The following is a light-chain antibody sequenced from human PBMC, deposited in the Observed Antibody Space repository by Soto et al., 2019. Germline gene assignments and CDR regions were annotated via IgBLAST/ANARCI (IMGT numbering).Light chain of an antibody. CDR1: QSVSNY. J-gene: IGKJ4*01. V-gene: IGKV3-11*01. Sequence: EIVLTQSPATLSLSPGERATLSCRANQSVSNYLAWYQQKPGQAPRLLIHDASTRATGIPARFSGSGSGTDFTLTITTLEPEDFAVYYCQQHINRLSFGGGTKVDIK. CDR3: QQHINRLS. CDR2: DAS.